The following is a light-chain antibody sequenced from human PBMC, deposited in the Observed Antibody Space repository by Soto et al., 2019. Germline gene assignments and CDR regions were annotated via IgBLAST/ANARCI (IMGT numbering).Light chain of an antibody. J-gene: IGKJ4*01. CDR1: PSISSW. V-gene: IGKV1-5*03. CDR3: QQYNSYSSLT. Sequence: DIQRTRSPSTLSASVVDKATINCRSSPSISSWLAWYQQKPGKAPKLLIYKASSLESGVPSRFSGSGSGTEFTLTISSLQPDDFATYYCQQYNSYSSLTFGGGTKVDIK. CDR2: KAS.